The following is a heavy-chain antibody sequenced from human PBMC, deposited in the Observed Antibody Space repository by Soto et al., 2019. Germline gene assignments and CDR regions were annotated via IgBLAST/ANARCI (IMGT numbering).Heavy chain of an antibody. V-gene: IGHV3-48*03. J-gene: IGHJ6*02. CDR1: GFTFSSYE. Sequence: PGGSLRLSCAASGFTFSSYEMNWVRQAPGKGLEWVSYISSSGSTIYYADSVKGRFTISRDNAKNSLYLQMNSLRAEDTAVYYCARDSRHYDFSSGYSFATARGGMDVWGQGTRVTVYS. CDR2: ISSSGSTI. D-gene: IGHD3-3*01. CDR3: ARDSRHYDFSSGYSFATARGGMDV.